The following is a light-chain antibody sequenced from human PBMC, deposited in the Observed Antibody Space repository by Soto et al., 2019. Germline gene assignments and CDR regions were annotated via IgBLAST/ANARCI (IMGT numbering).Light chain of an antibody. CDR3: QSYDRSLSGWV. J-gene: IGLJ3*02. CDR2: GNT. Sequence: QSVLTQPPSVSGAPGQRVTISCTGSSSNIGAGYDVHWYQQLPGTAPKVLIYGNTNRPSGVPDRFSGSKSGTSASLAITGLQAEDEADYYCQSYDRSLSGWVFGTGTKLTVL. CDR1: SSNIGAGYD. V-gene: IGLV1-40*01.